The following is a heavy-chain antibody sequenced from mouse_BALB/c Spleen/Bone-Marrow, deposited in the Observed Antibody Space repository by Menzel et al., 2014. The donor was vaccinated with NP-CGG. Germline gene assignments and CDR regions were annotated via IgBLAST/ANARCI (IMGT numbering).Heavy chain of an antibody. Sequence: EVQLQESGGGLVQPGGSRKLSCAASGFTFSGFGMHWVRQAPEKGLEWVAYISRGSSTIYYADTVKGRFTISRDNPKNTLFPQMTSLRSEDTAMYYCARSGITTGSYWYFDIWGAGTTVTVSS. CDR2: ISRGSSTI. CDR1: GFTFSGFG. CDR3: ARSGITTGSYWYFDI. D-gene: IGHD1-1*01. J-gene: IGHJ1*01. V-gene: IGHV5-17*02.